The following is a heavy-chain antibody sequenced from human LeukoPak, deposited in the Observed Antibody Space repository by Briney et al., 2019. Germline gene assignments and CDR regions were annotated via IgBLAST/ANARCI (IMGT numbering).Heavy chain of an antibody. CDR1: GFTFSSYA. CDR2: IKSKTDGRAI. V-gene: IGHV3-15*01. J-gene: IGHJ3*02. CDR3: LRGGSGWSKDDAFDI. D-gene: IGHD6-19*01. Sequence: KPGGSLRLSCAASGFTFSSYAMSWVRQAPGKGLEWVGRIKSKTDGRAIDYAAPVKGRFSISRDDSKKTVYLQMNSLEAEDTAVCAALRGGSGWSKDDAFDIWGQGTMVTVSS.